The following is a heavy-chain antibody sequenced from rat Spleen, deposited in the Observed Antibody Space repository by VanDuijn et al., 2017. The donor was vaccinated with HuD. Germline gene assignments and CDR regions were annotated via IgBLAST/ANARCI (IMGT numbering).Heavy chain of an antibody. D-gene: IGHD1-4*01. CDR3: GTLPEAYWYFDY. J-gene: IGHJ2*01. CDR1: RFTFSNYG. V-gene: IGHV5-19*01. Sequence: EVQLVESGGGLVQPGRSLKLSCAASRFTFSNYGMHWIRQAPTKGLEWVASISPSGGSTYYRDSVKGRFTISRDNAKSTLYLQMDSLRSEDTATYYCGTLPEAYWYFDYWGQGVMVTVSS. CDR2: ISPSGGST.